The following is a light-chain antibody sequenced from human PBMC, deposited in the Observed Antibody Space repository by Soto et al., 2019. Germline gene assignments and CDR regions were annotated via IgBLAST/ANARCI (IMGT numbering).Light chain of an antibody. CDR2: SND. Sequence: QAVVTQPPSASGTPGQRVIISCSGRSSNIGVNSASWYQQLPGTAPKLLIYSNDQRPSGVPNRFSGSKSGTSASLAISGLQSEDEADYFCAAWDESLSGVVFGGGTKLTVL. V-gene: IGLV1-44*01. CDR3: AAWDESLSGVV. J-gene: IGLJ2*01. CDR1: SSNIGVNS.